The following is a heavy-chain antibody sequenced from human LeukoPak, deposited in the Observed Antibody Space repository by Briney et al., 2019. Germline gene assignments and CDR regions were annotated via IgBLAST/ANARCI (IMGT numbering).Heavy chain of an antibody. CDR2: MNPNSGNT. J-gene: IGHJ5*02. V-gene: IGHV1-8*01. CDR3: ARDSISWNRAYDWFDP. CDR1: GYTFTSYD. D-gene: IGHD1-1*01. Sequence: ASVKVSCKASGYTFTSYDINWVRQATGQGLEWMGSMNPNSGNTGYAQKFQGRVTMTRNTSISTAYMELSSLRSEDTAVYYCARDSISWNRAYDWFDPWGQGTLVTVSS.